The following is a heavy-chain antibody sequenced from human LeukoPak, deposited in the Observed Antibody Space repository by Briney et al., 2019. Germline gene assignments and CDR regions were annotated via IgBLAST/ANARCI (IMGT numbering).Heavy chain of an antibody. J-gene: IGHJ4*02. CDR3: ARHVGGYNSRYFDY. CDR2: IYYSGST. V-gene: IGHV4-59*08. D-gene: IGHD5-24*01. CDR1: GGSISSYY. Sequence: PSETLSLTCTVSGGSISSYYWSWIRQPPGKGLEWIGYIYYSGSTNYNPSLKSRVTISVDTSKNQFSLKLSSVTAADTAVYYCARHVGGYNSRYFDYWGQGTLVTVSS.